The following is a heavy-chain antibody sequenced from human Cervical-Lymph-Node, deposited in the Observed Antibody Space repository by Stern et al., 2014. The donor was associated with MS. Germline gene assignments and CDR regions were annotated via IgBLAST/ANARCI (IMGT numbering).Heavy chain of an antibody. CDR3: ARGPADRYCGGDCRAEYFQH. V-gene: IGHV1-46*03. CDR1: GYTFTSYY. J-gene: IGHJ1*01. D-gene: IGHD2-21*02. Sequence: QVQLVQSGAEVKKPGASVKVSCKASGYTFTSYYMHWVRQAPGQGLEWMGIINPSGGSTSYAQKFQGRVTMPRDTSTSTVYRELSSLRSEDTAVYYCARGPADRYCGGDCRAEYFQHWGQGTLVTVSS. CDR2: INPSGGST.